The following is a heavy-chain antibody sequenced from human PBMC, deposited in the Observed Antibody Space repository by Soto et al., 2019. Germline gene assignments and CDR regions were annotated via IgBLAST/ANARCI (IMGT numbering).Heavy chain of an antibody. CDR3: ARSYSSSSPLYFDY. J-gene: IGHJ4*02. CDR1: GGSFSCYY. V-gene: IGHV4-34*01. D-gene: IGHD6-6*01. CDR2: INHSGST. Sequence: PSETLSLTCAVYGGSFSCYYWSWIRQPPGKGLEWIGEINHSGSTNYNPSLKSRVTISVDTSKNQFSLKLSSVTAADTAVYYCARSYSSSSPLYFDYWGQGTLVTVSS.